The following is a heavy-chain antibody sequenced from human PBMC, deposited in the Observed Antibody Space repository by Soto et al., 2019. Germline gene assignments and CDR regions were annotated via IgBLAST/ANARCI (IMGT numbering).Heavy chain of an antibody. V-gene: IGHV4-31*03. CDR1: GGSISSAAYY. J-gene: IGHJ4*02. D-gene: IGHD5-18*01. CDR3: AREYTYGSNFFDC. Sequence: QVQLQESGPGLVKPSQTLSLTCTVSGGSISSAAYYWSWIRQHPGKGLEWIGYISHSGSTYYTPSLKSRDIISADTSKNQFSVNLTSVTAADTAVYYCAREYTYGSNFFDCWGQGALVTVSS. CDR2: ISHSGST.